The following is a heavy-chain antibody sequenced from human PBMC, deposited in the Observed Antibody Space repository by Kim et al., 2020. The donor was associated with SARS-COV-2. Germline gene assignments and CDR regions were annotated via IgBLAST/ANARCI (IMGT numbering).Heavy chain of an antibody. J-gene: IGHJ6*02. D-gene: IGHD3-3*01. CDR2: IYYSGST. CDR1: GGSISSYY. Sequence: SETLSLTCTVSGGSISSYYWSWIRQPPGKGLEWIGYIYYSGSTNYNPSLKSRVTISVDTSKNQFSLKLSSVTAADTAVYYCARGPIYDFWSGYLQGYGMDVWGQGTTVTVSS. V-gene: IGHV4-59*13. CDR3: ARGPIYDFWSGYLQGYGMDV.